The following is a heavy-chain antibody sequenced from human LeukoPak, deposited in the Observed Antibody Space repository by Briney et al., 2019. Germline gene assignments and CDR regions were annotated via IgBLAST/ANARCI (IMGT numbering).Heavy chain of an antibody. J-gene: IGHJ4*02. Sequence: PSETLSLTCKVSGDSIRSGTYYWGWIRQPPGKGLEWIGSIYYSGSTYYNPSLKSRFTISVDTSKNQFSLKLSSVTAVDTAVYYCARLRQDYYYDSSGSSSYFDYWGQGTLVTVSS. CDR2: IYYSGST. CDR3: ARLRQDYYYDSSGSSSYFDY. D-gene: IGHD3-22*01. V-gene: IGHV4-39*01. CDR1: GDSIRSGTYY.